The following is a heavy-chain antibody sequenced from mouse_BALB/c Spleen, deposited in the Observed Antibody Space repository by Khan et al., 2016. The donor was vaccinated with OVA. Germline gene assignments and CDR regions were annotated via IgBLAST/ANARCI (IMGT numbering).Heavy chain of an antibody. D-gene: IGHD2-10*01. CDR3: TNSYCKTIIAY. Sequence: QVQLQQSGAELVKPGASVKLSCKASGYTFTSYYMYWVKQRPGQGLEWIGEINPSNGGTNFNEKFKNKATMTVDKSYSTAYMQLSSLTSEDSAVYYCTNSYCKTIIAYWGQGTLVTVSA. CDR2: INPSNGGT. CDR1: GYTFTSYY. V-gene: IGHV1S81*02. J-gene: IGHJ3*01.